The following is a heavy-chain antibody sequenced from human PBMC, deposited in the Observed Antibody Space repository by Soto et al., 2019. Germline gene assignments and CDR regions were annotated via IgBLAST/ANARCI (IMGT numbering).Heavy chain of an antibody. CDR1: GFTYSSYA. CDR3: AKGGDTSSPYYYYGMDV. Sequence: EVQLLESGGGLVQPGGSLRLSCEASGFTYSSYAMSWVRQAPGKGLEWVSAISGSGGSTYYADSMKGRFTISRDNSKNTLYLQMNSLRAEDTAGYYCAKGGDTSSPYYYYGMDVWGQGTTVTVSS. J-gene: IGHJ6*02. V-gene: IGHV3-23*01. CDR2: ISGSGGST. D-gene: IGHD2-2*01.